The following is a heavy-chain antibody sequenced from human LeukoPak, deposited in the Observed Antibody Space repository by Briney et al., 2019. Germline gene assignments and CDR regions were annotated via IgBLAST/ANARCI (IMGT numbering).Heavy chain of an antibody. V-gene: IGHV4-34*01. Sequence: SETLSLTCAVYGGSFSGYYWSWIRQPPGKGLEWIGEINHSGSTNYNPSLKSRVTISVDTSKNQFSLKLSSVTAADTAAYYCARAKRRPAMVRETNWFDPWGQGTLVTVSS. J-gene: IGHJ5*02. D-gene: IGHD3-10*01. CDR3: ARAKRRPAMVRETNWFDP. CDR2: INHSGST. CDR1: GGSFSGYY.